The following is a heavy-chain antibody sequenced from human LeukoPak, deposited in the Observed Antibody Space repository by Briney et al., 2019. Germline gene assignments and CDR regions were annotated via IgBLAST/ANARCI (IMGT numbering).Heavy chain of an antibody. CDR1: GYTVTSCG. J-gene: IGHJ4*02. Sequence: GASVTVSCKASGYTVTSCGISWVRRAPGQALEWVRWCSAYNGNTNYAQKLQGRVTMTTDTSTSTAYMELRSLRSDDTAVYYCARARRVLCSSTSCPEFDYWGQGTLVTVSS. CDR2: CSAYNGNT. V-gene: IGHV1-18*01. CDR3: ARARRVLCSSTSCPEFDY. D-gene: IGHD2-2*01.